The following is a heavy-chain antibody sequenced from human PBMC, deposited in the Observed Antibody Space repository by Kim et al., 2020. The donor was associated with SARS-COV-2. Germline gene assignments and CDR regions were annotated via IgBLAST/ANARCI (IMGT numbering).Heavy chain of an antibody. CDR3: ARARGYSYLYYFDY. J-gene: IGHJ4*02. D-gene: IGHD5-18*01. CDR2: INPNSGGT. CDR1: GFTFTGYY. V-gene: IGHV1-2*02. Sequence: ASVKVSCKTSGFTFTGYYMHWVRQAPGQGLEWMGWINPNSGGTNHAQKFQGRVTMTRDTSISTAYMEVSRLRSDDTAVYFCARARGYSYLYYFDYWGQGTLVTVSS.